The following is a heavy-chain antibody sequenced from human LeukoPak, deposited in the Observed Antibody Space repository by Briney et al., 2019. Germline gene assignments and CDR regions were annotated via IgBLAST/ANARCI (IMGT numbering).Heavy chain of an antibody. CDR3: ARGDGYNFFDY. J-gene: IGHJ4*02. D-gene: IGHD5-24*01. CDR1: GFTFSRNA. Sequence: GGPLELPCSAPGFTFSRNAMHWVRQAPGKGLEGASVFYVVGATYYADSVKGRFTISRDNSENTLYLKRMSLRAEDTAVYYCARGDGYNFFDYWGQGILVTVSS. CDR2: FYVVGAT. V-gene: IGHV3-53*01.